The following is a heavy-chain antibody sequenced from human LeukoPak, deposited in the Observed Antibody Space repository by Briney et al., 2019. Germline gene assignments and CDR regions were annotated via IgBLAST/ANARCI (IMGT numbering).Heavy chain of an antibody. V-gene: IGHV3-7*01. D-gene: IGHD6-19*01. CDR3: ARDGSGWSKD. CDR2: IRPDGGEK. J-gene: IGHJ4*02. Sequence: GGSLRLSCAASGFSFGSDWMSWLRQAPGKGLEWVANIRPDGGEKYHVDSVKGRFIISRDNAKNSLFLQMNSLRAEDTAVYFCARDGSGWSKDWGQGTLVTVSS. CDR1: GFSFGSDW.